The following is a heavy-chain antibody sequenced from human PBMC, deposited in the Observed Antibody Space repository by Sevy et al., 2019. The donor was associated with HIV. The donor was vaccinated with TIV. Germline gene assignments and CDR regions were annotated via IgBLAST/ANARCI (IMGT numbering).Heavy chain of an antibody. CDR3: ARDCSSTSCLWGLDV. CDR2: IKVDGSEK. V-gene: IGHV3-7*03. Sequence: GVSLRLSCAVSGFTFRSYWMSWVRQAPGKGLEWVAHIKVDGSEKYHVDSVKGRFTISRDNAKNSLFLQMNSLRVEDTAVYYCARDCSSTSCLWGLDVWGQGTAVTVSS. J-gene: IGHJ6*02. CDR1: GFTFRSYW. D-gene: IGHD2-2*01.